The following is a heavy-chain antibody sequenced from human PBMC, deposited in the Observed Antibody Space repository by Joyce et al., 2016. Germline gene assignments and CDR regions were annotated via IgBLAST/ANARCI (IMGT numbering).Heavy chain of an antibody. J-gene: IGHJ4*02. D-gene: IGHD3-22*01. CDR1: GFTFCRYG. Sequence: EVQLVESGGGLVKPGGSLRLSCVASGFTFCRYGMNWVRQAPGKGLQWVSSIATSSSYIYYGDALKGRLSVSRDNARRSLFLEMNSLRAEDTTVYYCARGDPYYDSRGFDFWGRGTLVTVSS. CDR3: ARGDPYYDSRGFDF. CDR2: IATSSSYI. V-gene: IGHV3-21*02.